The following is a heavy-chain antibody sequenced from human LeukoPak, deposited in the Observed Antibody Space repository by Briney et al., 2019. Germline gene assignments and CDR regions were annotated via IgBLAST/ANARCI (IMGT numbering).Heavy chain of an antibody. D-gene: IGHD2-21*01. CDR1: GYTFIGYY. V-gene: IGHV1-2*02. J-gene: IGHJ5*02. Sequence: ASVKVSCKTSGYTFIGYYIHWVRQAPGQGLEWMGWINPNSGDTNYVEKFQGRDTMTRDTSISTAYMELRRLRSDDTAVYFCARDVIKRFDPWGQGTVVTVSS. CDR3: ARDVIKRFDP. CDR2: INPNSGDT.